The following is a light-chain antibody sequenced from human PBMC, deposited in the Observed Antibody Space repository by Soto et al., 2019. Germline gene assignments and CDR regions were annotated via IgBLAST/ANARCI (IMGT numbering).Light chain of an antibody. CDR2: GAS. CDR3: QQYVRSPPFT. Sequence: EIVLTQSPGTLSLSPGERATLSCRASQSVSSTYIAWYQQNPGRAPRLLIYGASSRATGIPDRFSGSGSGTAFTLTISRLEPEDCAVYFCQQYVRSPPFTFGQGTKVEIK. V-gene: IGKV3-20*01. CDR1: QSVSSTY. J-gene: IGKJ2*01.